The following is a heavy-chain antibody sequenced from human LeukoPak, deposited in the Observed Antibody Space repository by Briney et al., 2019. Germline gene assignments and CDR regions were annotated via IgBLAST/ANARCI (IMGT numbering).Heavy chain of an antibody. CDR2: ISYEGSNK. V-gene: IGHV3-30*01. Sequence: GGSLRLSCAASGFTFSSYAMHWVRQAPGKGLEWVAVISYEGSNKYYADSVKGRFTISRDNSKNTLYLQMNSLRAEDTAVYYCVRSRIPAARNWFDPWGQGTLVTVSS. J-gene: IGHJ5*02. D-gene: IGHD2-2*01. CDR1: GFTFSSYA. CDR3: VRSRIPAARNWFDP.